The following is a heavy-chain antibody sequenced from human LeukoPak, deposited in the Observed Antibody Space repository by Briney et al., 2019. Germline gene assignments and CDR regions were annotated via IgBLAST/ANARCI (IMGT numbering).Heavy chain of an antibody. CDR1: GFTFSSYG. CDR3: ARDLVRGDYSEGGQY. CDR2: ISYDGSNK. J-gene: IGHJ4*02. V-gene: IGHV3-30*03. Sequence: GGSLRLSCAASGFTFSSYGMHWVRQAPGKGLEWVAVISYDGSNKYYADSVRGRFTISRDNSKNTLYLQMNSLRAEDTAVYYCARDLVRGDYSEGGQYWGQGTLVTVSS. D-gene: IGHD4-17*01.